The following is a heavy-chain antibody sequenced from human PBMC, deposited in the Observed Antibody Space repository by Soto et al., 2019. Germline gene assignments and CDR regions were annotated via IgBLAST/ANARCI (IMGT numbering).Heavy chain of an antibody. CDR3: ARGGGVAFDY. V-gene: IGHV1-69*02. D-gene: IGHD3-16*01. Sequence: QVQLVQSGAEVKKPGSSVKVSCKASGDTFSSYSISWVRQAPGQGLEWMGRIIPILDIPKYAQKFQGRVTITADKSTSTSFMELNSLRSEDTAVYYCARGGGVAFDYWGQGTLVTVSS. CDR2: IIPILDIP. J-gene: IGHJ4*02. CDR1: GDTFSSYS.